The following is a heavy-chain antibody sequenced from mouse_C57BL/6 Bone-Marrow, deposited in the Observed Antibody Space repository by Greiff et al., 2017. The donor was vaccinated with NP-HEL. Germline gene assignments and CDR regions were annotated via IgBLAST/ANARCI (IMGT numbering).Heavy chain of an antibody. CDR3: ARDRDGYYD. D-gene: IGHD2-3*01. CDR1: GFTFSDYY. Sequence: DVQLVESEGGLVQPGSSMKLSCTASGFTFSDYYMAWVRQVPEKGLEWVANINYDGSSTYYLDSLKSRFIISRDNAKNILYLQMSSLKSEDTATYYCARDRDGYYDWGQGTTLTVSS. J-gene: IGHJ2*01. CDR2: INYDGSST. V-gene: IGHV5-16*01.